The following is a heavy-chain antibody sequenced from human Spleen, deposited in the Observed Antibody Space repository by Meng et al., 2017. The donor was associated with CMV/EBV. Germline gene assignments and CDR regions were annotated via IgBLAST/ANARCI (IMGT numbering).Heavy chain of an antibody. J-gene: IGHJ3*02. CDR3: ARVLGIAARRNDAFDI. CDR1: GTFSSYA. D-gene: IGHD6-6*01. V-gene: IGHV1-69*10. CDR2: IIPILGIA. Sequence: GTFSSYAISWVRQAPGQGLEWMGGIIPILGIANYAQKFQGRVTITADKSTSTAYMELSSLRSEDTAVYYCARVLGIAARRNDAFDIWGQGTMVTVSS.